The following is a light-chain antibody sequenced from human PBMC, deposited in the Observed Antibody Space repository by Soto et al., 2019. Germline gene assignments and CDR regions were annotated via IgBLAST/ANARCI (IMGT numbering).Light chain of an antibody. J-gene: IGKJ1*01. CDR3: QKYNSAPWT. CDR2: DAS. Sequence: DIQMTQSPSSLSTSVGDRVTITCRASQGMGNYLAWYQQKPGKVPKLLIYDASSLEPGVPSRFSGSGSGTDFTLTISSLQPEDVETYYCQKYNSAPWTFGQGTKVDIK. V-gene: IGKV1-27*01. CDR1: QGMGNY.